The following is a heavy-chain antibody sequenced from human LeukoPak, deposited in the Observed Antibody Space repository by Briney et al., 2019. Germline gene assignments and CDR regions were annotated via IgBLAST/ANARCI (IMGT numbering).Heavy chain of an antibody. CDR2: IRTKAYGGTT. V-gene: IGHV3-49*03. D-gene: IGHD6-19*01. CDR3: TSPGYSSGWYWGIHKY. J-gene: IGHJ4*02. CDR1: GFTFGDYA. Sequence: GGSLRLSCTASGFTFGDYAMSWFRQAPGKGLEWVGFIRTKAYGGTTEYAASVKGRFTISRDDSKSIAYLQMNSLKTGDTAVYYCTSPGYSSGWYWGIHKYWGQGTLVTVSS.